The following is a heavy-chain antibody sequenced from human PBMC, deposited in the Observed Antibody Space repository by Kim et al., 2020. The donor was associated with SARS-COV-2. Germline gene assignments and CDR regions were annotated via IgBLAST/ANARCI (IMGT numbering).Heavy chain of an antibody. Sequence: SETLSLTCTVSGGSISSYYWSWIRQPPGKGLEWIGYIYYSGSTNYNPSLKSRVTISVDTSKNQFSLKLSSVTAADTAVYYCARGRGLHFDYWGQGTLVTVSS. J-gene: IGHJ4*02. V-gene: IGHV4-59*01. CDR2: IYYSGST. CDR1: GGSISSYY. D-gene: IGHD4-17*01. CDR3: ARGRGLHFDY.